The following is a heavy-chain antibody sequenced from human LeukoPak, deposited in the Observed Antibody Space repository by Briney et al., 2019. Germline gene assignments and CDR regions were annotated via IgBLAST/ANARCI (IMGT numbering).Heavy chain of an antibody. CDR3: ATVEVWGVIH. J-gene: IGHJ4*02. D-gene: IGHD3-10*01. CDR1: GFTFSNYG. Sequence: PGRSLRLSCAASGFTFSNYGMHWVRQAPGKGLEWVAVIWSHGRDQYYTDSVKGRFTISRDNSKNTLYLQMNSLRAEDTAVYYCATVEVWGVIHWGQGTLVTVSS. CDR2: IWSHGRDQ. V-gene: IGHV3-33*01.